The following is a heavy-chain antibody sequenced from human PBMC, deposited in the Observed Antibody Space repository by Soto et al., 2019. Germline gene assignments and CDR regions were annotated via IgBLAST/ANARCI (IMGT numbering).Heavy chain of an antibody. CDR2: ISGSGGST. CDR3: AKAYSSTPGGYYYGMDV. V-gene: IGHV3-23*04. D-gene: IGHD6-13*01. Sequence: VQLVESGGGLVQPGGSLRLSCAASGFTFSSYAMSWVRQAPGKGLEWVSAISGSGGSTYYADSVKGRFTISRDNSKNTLYLQMNSLRAEDTAVYYCAKAYSSTPGGYYYGMDVWGQGTTVTVSS. CDR1: GFTFSSYA. J-gene: IGHJ6*02.